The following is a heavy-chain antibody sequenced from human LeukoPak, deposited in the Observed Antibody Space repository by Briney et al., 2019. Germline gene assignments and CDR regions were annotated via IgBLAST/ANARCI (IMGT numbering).Heavy chain of an antibody. CDR2: INHSGST. CDR3: ARTIVLRYFDWLDFYYYYYYMDV. D-gene: IGHD3-9*01. V-gene: IGHV4-34*01. Sequence: SETLSLTCAVYGGSFSGYYWSWIRQPPGKGLEWIGEINHSGSTNYNPSLKSRVTISVDTSKNQFSLKLSSVTAADTAVYYCARTIVLRYFDWLDFYYYYYYMDVWGKGTTVTISS. CDR1: GGSFSGYY. J-gene: IGHJ6*03.